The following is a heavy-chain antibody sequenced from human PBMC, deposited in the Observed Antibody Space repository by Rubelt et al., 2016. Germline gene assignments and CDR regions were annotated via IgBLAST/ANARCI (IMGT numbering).Heavy chain of an antibody. V-gene: IGHV3-48*02. CDR2: ISGSSGPI. J-gene: IGHJ6*02. Sequence: RGYNMNWVRPAPGKGLEWVSYISGSSGPIYYADSVAGRFPLSRDTATNSLSLQMNSLSDDATAVYSCARANGRDVWGQGTTVTVSS. CDR1: RGYN. CDR3: ARANGRDV.